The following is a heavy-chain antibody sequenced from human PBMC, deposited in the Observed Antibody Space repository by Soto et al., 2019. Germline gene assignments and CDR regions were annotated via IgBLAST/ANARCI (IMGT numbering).Heavy chain of an antibody. V-gene: IGHV3-15*01. J-gene: IGHJ4*02. CDR2: IKSIIDGGTT. CDR3: TTGPYTYGLDY. Sequence: WGSLRLSCAASGFTFNNAWMIWVRRSPFKGLGWVGRIKSIIDGGTTGYAAPVKGRFTISRDDSKNTLHLQMNSLKTEDTALYYCTTGPYTYGLDYWGQGTLVTVSS. D-gene: IGHD5-18*01. CDR1: GFTFNNAW.